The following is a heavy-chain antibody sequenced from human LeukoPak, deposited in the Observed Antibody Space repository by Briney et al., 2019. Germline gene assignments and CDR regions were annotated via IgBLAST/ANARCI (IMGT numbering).Heavy chain of an antibody. CDR3: AGYTDY. CDR2: ISSSGDII. Sequence: GGSLRLSCAASGFIFSSYAMNWVRQAPGKGLEWVSYISSSGDIIYYSDSVKGRFTISRDDAKNSLYLEMNSLRVEDTAAYYCAGYTDYWGQGILVTVSS. CDR1: GFIFSSYA. J-gene: IGHJ4*02. V-gene: IGHV3-48*03. D-gene: IGHD3-16*02.